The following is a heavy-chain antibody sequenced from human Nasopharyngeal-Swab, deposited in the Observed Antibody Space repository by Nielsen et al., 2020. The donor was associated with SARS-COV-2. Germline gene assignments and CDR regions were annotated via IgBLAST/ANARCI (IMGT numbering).Heavy chain of an antibody. CDR2: IYYSGST. Sequence: SETLSLPCTVSGGSISSYYWSWIRQPPGKGLEWIGYIYYSGSTNYNPSLKSRVTISVDTSKNQFSLKLSSVTAADTAVYYCASDSSGYLFNYGMDVWGQGTTVTVSS. CDR1: GGSISSYY. V-gene: IGHV4-59*08. CDR3: ASDSSGYLFNYGMDV. D-gene: IGHD3-22*01. J-gene: IGHJ6*02.